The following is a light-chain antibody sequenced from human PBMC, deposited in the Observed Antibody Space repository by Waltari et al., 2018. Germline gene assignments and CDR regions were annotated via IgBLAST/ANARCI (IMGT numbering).Light chain of an antibody. Sequence: QSALTQPRSVSGSPGQSVTISCTGTSANLGGYNYVSWYQQHPGKAPKVVIYDINKWPSRVPDRFSGSKSGNPASLTISGLQAEDEADYYCFSYEATHTLVFGTGTKVTVL. J-gene: IGLJ1*01. CDR3: FSYEATHTLV. V-gene: IGLV2-11*01. CDR1: SANLGGYNY. CDR2: DIN.